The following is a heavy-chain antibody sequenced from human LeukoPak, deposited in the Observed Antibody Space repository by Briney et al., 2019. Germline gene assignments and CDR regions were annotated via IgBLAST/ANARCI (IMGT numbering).Heavy chain of an antibody. CDR2: IYYSGST. Sequence: SETLSLTCTVSGGSISSSSYYWGWIRQPPGKGLEWIGSIYYSGSTYYNPSLKSRVTISVDTSKNQFSLKLSSVTAADTAVYYCARVNRTYYYDSSGYPYAFDIWGQGTMVTVSS. CDR1: GGSISSSSYY. V-gene: IGHV4-39*07. CDR3: ARVNRTYYYDSSGYPYAFDI. D-gene: IGHD3-22*01. J-gene: IGHJ3*02.